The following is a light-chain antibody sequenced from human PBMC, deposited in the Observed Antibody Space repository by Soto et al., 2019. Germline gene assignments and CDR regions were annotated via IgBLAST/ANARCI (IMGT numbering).Light chain of an antibody. V-gene: IGLV2-14*01. J-gene: IGLJ1*01. CDR1: SSDVGGYNY. CDR2: DVS. Sequence: QSALTQPASVSGSPGQSITISFTGNSSDVGGYNYVSWYRQHPGRAPKLMIYDVSNRPSGVSNRFSGSKSGNTASLTISGLQAEDEADYYSRSYTRRSTYVFGTGTKVTVL. CDR3: RSYTRRSTYV.